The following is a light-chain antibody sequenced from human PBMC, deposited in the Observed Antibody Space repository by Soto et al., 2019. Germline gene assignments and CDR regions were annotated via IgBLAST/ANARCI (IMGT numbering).Light chain of an antibody. CDR1: QSISSY. J-gene: IGKJ4*01. CDR2: AAS. V-gene: IGKV1-39*01. CDR3: QQSYSTPLT. Sequence: DIQMTQSPSSLSASVGDRVTITCRASQSISSYLNWYQQKPGKAPKLLIYAASSLQSWVPSRFSGSGPGTDFTLTISSLQPEDFATYYCQQSYSTPLTFGGGTNVDIK.